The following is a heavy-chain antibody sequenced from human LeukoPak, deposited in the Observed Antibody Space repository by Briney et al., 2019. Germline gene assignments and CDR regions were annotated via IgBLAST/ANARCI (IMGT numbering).Heavy chain of an antibody. D-gene: IGHD6-13*01. V-gene: IGHV3-48*04. J-gene: IGHJ4*02. Sequence: AGGSLRLSCAASGFTFDDYGMSWVRQAPGKGLEWVTYISSSGSTIYYADSVKGRFTISRDNAKNSLYLQMNSLKAEDTALYYCARDNQVSWWGQGTLVTVSS. CDR3: ARDNQVSW. CDR2: ISSSGSTI. CDR1: GFTFDDYG.